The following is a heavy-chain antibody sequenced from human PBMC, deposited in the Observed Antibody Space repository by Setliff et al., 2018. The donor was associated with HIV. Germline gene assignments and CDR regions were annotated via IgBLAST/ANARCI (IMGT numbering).Heavy chain of an antibody. Sequence: SETLSLTCSVSGDSISDTTSYWGWIRQPPGKGLEWIGNIYHSGSTLYKPSLKSRVTMSVDTSKNQFSLKLNSVTAADTAVYHCARLSSYRSSSYYFDYWGQGALVTVSS. D-gene: IGHD6-6*01. CDR1: GDSISDTTSY. V-gene: IGHV4-39*01. CDR3: ARLSSYRSSSYYFDY. J-gene: IGHJ4*02. CDR2: IYHSGST.